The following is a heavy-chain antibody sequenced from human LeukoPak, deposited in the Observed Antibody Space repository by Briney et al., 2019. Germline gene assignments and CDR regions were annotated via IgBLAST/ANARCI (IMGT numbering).Heavy chain of an antibody. V-gene: IGHV4-59*01. J-gene: IGHJ4*02. CDR1: GGSISSYY. CDR3: ARVYYDSSGYNFDY. Sequence: SETLSLTCTVSGGSISSYYWSWIRQPPGKGLEWIGYIYYSGSTNYNPSLKSRVTISVDTSKNQFSLKLSSVTAADTAVYYCARVYYDSSGYNFDYWGQGTLATVSS. D-gene: IGHD3-22*01. CDR2: IYYSGST.